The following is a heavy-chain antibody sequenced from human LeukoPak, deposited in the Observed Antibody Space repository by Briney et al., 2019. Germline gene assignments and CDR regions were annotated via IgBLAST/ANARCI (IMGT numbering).Heavy chain of an antibody. CDR2: INPNSGGT. CDR1: GYSFTDYY. CDR3: ARADRLDGSPYLIGP. J-gene: IGHJ5*02. V-gene: IGHV1-2*02. Sequence: ASVKVSCKTSGYSFTDYYMHWVRQAPGQGLEWMGWINPNSGGTSTAQKFQGRITMTRDTSITTVYMEVSWLTSDDTAIYYCARADRLDGSPYLIGPWGQGTLVTVSS. D-gene: IGHD1-26*01.